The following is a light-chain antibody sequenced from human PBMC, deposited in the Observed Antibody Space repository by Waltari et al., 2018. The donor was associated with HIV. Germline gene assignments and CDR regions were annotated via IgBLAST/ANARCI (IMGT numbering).Light chain of an antibody. CDR2: DVS. CDR1: SSDVGGYNY. CDR3: CSYAGSIVV. V-gene: IGLV2-11*01. Sequence: QSALTQPRSVSGSPGQSVPISCTGTSSDVGGYNYVSWYQQHPGKAPKLMIYDVSKRPSGVPDRFSGSKSGNTASLTISGLQAEDEADYYCCSYAGSIVVFGGGTKLTVL. J-gene: IGLJ2*01.